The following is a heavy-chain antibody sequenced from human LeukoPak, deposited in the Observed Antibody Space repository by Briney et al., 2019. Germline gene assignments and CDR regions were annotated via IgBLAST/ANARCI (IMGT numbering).Heavy chain of an antibody. CDR1: GFTFSTYN. CDR2: VQVDGSQK. J-gene: IGHJ5*02. V-gene: IGHV3-30*02. CDR3: VKDLVYWGQFS. D-gene: IGHD1-26*01. Sequence: GGSLRLSCAASGFTFSTYNMIWVRRAPGKGLEWVALVQVDGSQKYYAGSVKGRFTISRDNSKNTLYLQMNSLRADDTAVYYCVKDLVYWGQFSWGQGTLVTVSS.